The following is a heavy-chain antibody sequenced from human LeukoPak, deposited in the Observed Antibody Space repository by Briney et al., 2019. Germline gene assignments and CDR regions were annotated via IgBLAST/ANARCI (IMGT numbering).Heavy chain of an antibody. Sequence: SETLSLTCTVSGGSISSGGYYWGWIRQPPGKGLEWIGSIYYSGSTYYNPSLKSRVTISVDTSKNQFSLKLSSVTAADTAVYYCARRRLYYDFDYWGQGTLVTVSS. J-gene: IGHJ4*02. D-gene: IGHD2-2*02. CDR3: ARRRLYYDFDY. V-gene: IGHV4-39*07. CDR2: IYYSGST. CDR1: GGSISSGGYY.